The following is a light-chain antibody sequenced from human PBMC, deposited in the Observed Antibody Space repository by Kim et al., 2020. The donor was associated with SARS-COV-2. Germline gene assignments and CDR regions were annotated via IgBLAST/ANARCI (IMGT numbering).Light chain of an antibody. J-gene: IGLJ1*01. V-gene: IGLV2-14*03. Sequence: TTITCREVGRNVDSYKYVSWYQQHPGKAPRVMIYDVSNRPSGVSNRFAASKSGNTASLTISGLQAEDEADYYCSSYTSSSTYYVFGTGTKVTVL. CDR3: SSYTSSSTYYV. CDR2: DVS. CDR1: GRNVDSYKY.